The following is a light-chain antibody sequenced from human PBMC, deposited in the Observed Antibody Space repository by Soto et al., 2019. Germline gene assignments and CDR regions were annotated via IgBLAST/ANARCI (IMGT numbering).Light chain of an antibody. V-gene: IGKV3-20*01. J-gene: IGKJ4*01. CDR2: DTS. Sequence: EIVLTQSPGTLSLSPWERGILFCRTSQRVSGSSLAWYQQKLGQAPRLLMYDTSRRATGIPDRFSGSGSGTDFTLTISSVEPEDFAVYYCQHYGDSLTFGGGTKVDIK. CDR1: QRVSGSS. CDR3: QHYGDSLT.